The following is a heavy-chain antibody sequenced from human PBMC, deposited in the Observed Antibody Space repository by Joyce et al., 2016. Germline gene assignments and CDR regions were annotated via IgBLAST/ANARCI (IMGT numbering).Heavy chain of an antibody. D-gene: IGHD3-10*01. CDR1: GYGFSIHW. CDR3: ARRMFYYGSRTSDFDY. CDR2: IFVGDSDT. Sequence: EVQLVQSEAVVKKPGESLRISCKGSGYGFSIHWIGWVRQKPGKGLAWMGDIFVGDSDTRYSPSFQGKVTMSVDKSINTAYLQWTSLKASDTATYYCARRMFYYGSRTSDFDYWGQGTLVTVSS. V-gene: IGHV5-51*01. J-gene: IGHJ4*02.